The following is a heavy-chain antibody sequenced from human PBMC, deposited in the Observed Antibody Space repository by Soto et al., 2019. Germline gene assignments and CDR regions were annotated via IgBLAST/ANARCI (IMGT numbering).Heavy chain of an antibody. D-gene: IGHD2-8*01. CDR3: AKELYIRTNWFEP. CDR1: GFTFSSYA. CDR2: ISDSGGST. Sequence: GGSLRLSCAASGFTFSSYAMSWVRQAPGKGLEWVSAISDSGGSTYYADSVKGRFTISRDNSQSTLYLQMNSLRAGDTAVYYCAKELYIRTNWFEPWGQGTLVTVS. J-gene: IGHJ5*02. V-gene: IGHV3-23*01.